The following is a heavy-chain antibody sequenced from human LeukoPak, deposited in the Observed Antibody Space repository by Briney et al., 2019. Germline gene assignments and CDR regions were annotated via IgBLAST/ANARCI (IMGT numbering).Heavy chain of an antibody. J-gene: IGHJ4*02. D-gene: IGHD6-19*01. Sequence: SETLSLTCAVSDGSISSYYWSWNRQPAGKGLEWIGRIHTSGSTNYNPSLKSRVTMSVDTSKNQFSLKLSSVTAADTAVYYCGRQSKGDGGVWYEDYWGQGTLVTVSS. CDR2: IHTSGST. V-gene: IGHV4-4*07. CDR1: DGSISSYY. CDR3: GRQSKGDGGVWYEDY.